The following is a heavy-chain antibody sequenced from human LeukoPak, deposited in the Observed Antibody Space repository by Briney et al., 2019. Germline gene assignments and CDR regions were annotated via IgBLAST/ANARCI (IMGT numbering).Heavy chain of an antibody. CDR2: INHSGST. Sequence: SETLSLTCADYGGSFSGYYWSWVRQPPGKGLEWIGEINHSGSTNYNPSLKSRVTISVDTSKNQFSLKLSSVTAADTAVYYCARTGGYMVWGVQNWFDPWGQGTLVTVSS. V-gene: IGHV4-34*01. CDR3: ARTGGYMVWGVQNWFDP. D-gene: IGHD3-10*01. J-gene: IGHJ5*02. CDR1: GGSFSGYY.